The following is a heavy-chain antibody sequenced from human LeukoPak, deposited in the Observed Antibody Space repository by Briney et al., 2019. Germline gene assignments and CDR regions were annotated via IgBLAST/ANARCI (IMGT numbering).Heavy chain of an antibody. CDR2: IYYSGST. V-gene: IGHV4-31*03. Sequence: SETLSLTCTVSGGSISSGGYYWSWIRQHPGKGLEWIGYIYYSGSTYYNPSLKSRVTISVDTSKNQFSLKLSSVTAADTAVYYCARDQDWDLQSLRYFDYWGQGTLVTVSS. J-gene: IGHJ4*02. D-gene: IGHD1-26*01. CDR1: GGSISSGGYY. CDR3: ARDQDWDLQSLRYFDY.